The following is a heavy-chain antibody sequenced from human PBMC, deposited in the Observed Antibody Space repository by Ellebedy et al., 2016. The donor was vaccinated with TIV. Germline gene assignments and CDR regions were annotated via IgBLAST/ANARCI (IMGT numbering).Heavy chain of an antibody. V-gene: IGHV3-53*01. Sequence: GESLKISCAASGFPVSSNYMSWVRQAPGKGLEWVSVIYSGGSTYYADSVKGRFTISRDNSKNTLYLQLNSLRAEDTAVYYCARDHGVRGVPLYYFDYWGQGTLVTVSS. D-gene: IGHD3-10*01. CDR2: IYSGGST. CDR1: GFPVSSNY. J-gene: IGHJ4*02. CDR3: ARDHGVRGVPLYYFDY.